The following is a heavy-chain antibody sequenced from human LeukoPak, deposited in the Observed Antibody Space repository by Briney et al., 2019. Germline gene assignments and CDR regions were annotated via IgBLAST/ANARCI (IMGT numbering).Heavy chain of an antibody. CDR2: INPSGGST. CDR1: GYTFTSYY. CDR3: ARDSLVVVAATFWFDP. D-gene: IGHD2-15*01. J-gene: IGHJ5*02. V-gene: IGHV1-46*01. Sequence: ASVKVSXKASGYTFTSYYMHWVRQAPGQGLEWIGIINPSGGSTSYAQKFQGRVTMTRDTSTSTVYMELSSLRSEDTAVYYCARDSLVVVAATFWFDPWGQGTLVTVSS.